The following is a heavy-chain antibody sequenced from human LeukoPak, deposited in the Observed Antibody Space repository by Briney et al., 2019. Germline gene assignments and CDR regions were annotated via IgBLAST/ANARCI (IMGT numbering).Heavy chain of an antibody. CDR3: ARDTVAGTYPYAY. Sequence: TGGSLRLSCAASGFTFSSYWMSWVRQAPGKGLEWVANIKQDGSEKYYVDSVKGRFTISRDNAKNSLYLQMNSLRAEDTAVYYCARDTVAGTYPYAYWGQGTLVTVSS. J-gene: IGHJ4*02. V-gene: IGHV3-7*01. D-gene: IGHD4-23*01. CDR2: IKQDGSEK. CDR1: GFTFSSYW.